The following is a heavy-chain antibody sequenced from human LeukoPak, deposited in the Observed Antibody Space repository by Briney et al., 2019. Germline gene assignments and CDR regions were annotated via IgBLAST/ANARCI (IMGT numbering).Heavy chain of an antibody. CDR2: LYYSGST. CDR3: ARAYDYVWGSYQYYFDY. V-gene: IGHV4-39*07. D-gene: IGHD3-16*01. Sequence: SETLSLTCTVSGGSISSGSYYWSWIRQPPGKGLEWIGSLYYSGSTYYNPSLKSRVTISVDTSKNQFSLKLSSVTAADTAVYYCARAYDYVWGSYQYYFDYWGQGTLVTVSS. CDR1: GGSISSGSYY. J-gene: IGHJ4*02.